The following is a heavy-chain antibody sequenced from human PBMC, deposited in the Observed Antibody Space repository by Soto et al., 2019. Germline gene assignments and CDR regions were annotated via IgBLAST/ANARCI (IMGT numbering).Heavy chain of an antibody. CDR2: ISGSGGST. D-gene: IGHD4-4*01. J-gene: IGHJ6*02. Sequence: GGSLRLSCAASGFTFSSYAMSWVRRAPGKGLEWVSAISGSGGSTYYADSVKGRFTISRDNSKNTLYLQMNSLRAEDTAVYYCAKAYNNDYSSYEPWDYYYGMDVWGQGTTVTVSS. V-gene: IGHV3-23*01. CDR1: GFTFSSYA. CDR3: AKAYNNDYSSYEPWDYYYGMDV.